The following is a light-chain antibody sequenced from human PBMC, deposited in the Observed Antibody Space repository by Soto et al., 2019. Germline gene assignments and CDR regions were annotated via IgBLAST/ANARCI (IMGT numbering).Light chain of an antibody. J-gene: IGLJ2*01. V-gene: IGLV1-40*01. CDR2: GNI. CDR3: QSYDSSLSEV. CDR1: SSNIGAGYD. Sequence: QSVLTQPPSVSGAPGQRVTISCTGSSSNIGAGYDVHWYQQLPGTAPKLLIYGNINRPSGVPDRFSGSKSGTSASLAITGLQAEDEADYYCQSYDSSLSEVFGGGTKLTVL.